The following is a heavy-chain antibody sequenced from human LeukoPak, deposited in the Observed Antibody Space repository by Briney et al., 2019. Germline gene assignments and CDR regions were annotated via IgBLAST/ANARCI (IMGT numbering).Heavy chain of an antibody. CDR1: GCTFSSYA. CDR2: ISYDGSNK. V-gene: IGHV3-30-3*01. J-gene: IGHJ4*02. Sequence: GGSLRLSCAASGCTFSSYAMHWVLQAPGKGLEWGAVISYDGSNKYYADSVKGRFTISRDNSKNTLYLQMNSLRAADPAVYYFGRDHSLVRGGFLDYWGQGTMVTVSS. CDR3: GRDHSLVRGGFLDY. D-gene: IGHD6-13*01.